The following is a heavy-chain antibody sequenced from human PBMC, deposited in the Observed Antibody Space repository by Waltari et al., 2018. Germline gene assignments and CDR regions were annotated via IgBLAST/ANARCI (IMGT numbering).Heavy chain of an antibody. V-gene: IGHV1-2*02. D-gene: IGHD6-19*01. J-gene: IGHJ3*02. CDR3: ARSVEWLVQDAAFDI. CDR2: INPNSGGT. CDR1: GYPFTGSY. Sequence: QVQLVQSGAEVKKPGASVKVSCKASGYPFTGSYMHWVRQAPGQGLEWMGWINPNSGGTNYAQKFQGRVTMTRDTSISTAYMELSRLRSDDTAVYYCARSVEWLVQDAAFDIWGQGTMVTVSS.